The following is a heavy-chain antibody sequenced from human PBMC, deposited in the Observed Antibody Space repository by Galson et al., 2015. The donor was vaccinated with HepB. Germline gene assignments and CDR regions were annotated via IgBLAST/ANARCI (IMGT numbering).Heavy chain of an antibody. D-gene: IGHD3-10*01. CDR1: GYTFTSYG. J-gene: IGHJ6*02. V-gene: IGHV1-18*01. CDR2: ISAYNGNT. Sequence: SVKVSCKASGYTFTSYGISWVRQAPGQGLEWMGWISAYNGNTNYAQKLQGRVTMTTDTSTSTAYMELRSLRSDDTAVYYCARDLGGSGSYYYYYYGMGVWGQGTTVTVSS. CDR3: ARDLGGSGSYYYYYYGMGV.